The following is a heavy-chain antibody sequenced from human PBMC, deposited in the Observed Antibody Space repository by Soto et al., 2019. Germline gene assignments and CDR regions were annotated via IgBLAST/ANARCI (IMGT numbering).Heavy chain of an antibody. CDR1: GSPISISSYN. CDR2: IFYSGST. D-gene: IGHD2-15*01. V-gene: IGHV4-39*01. Sequence: SDTLPRTSTITGSPISISSYNRGWIPHPPCNGLEGIGSIFYSGSTYYNPSLKSRVTIPVDTSKNQFSLKLSSVTAADTAVYYCARHLTYCSAGSCYSDFPYYGMDVWGQGT. J-gene: IGHJ6*02. CDR3: ARHLTYCSAGSCYSDFPYYGMDV.